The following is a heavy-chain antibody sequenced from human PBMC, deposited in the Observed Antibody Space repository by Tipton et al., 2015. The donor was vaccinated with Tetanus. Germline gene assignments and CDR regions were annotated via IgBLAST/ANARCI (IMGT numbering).Heavy chain of an antibody. CDR3: AKDFSDRSNWYMLSVS. Sequence: SLRLSCAASGFTFDDSAMSWARQAPGKGLEWVSAISASGASTYYSDPVKGRFTVSRDNFENTVYLEMHSLRVDDTAIYYCAKDFSDRSNWYMLSVSWGQVTLVTVSS. J-gene: IGHJ5*01. CDR2: ISASGAST. D-gene: IGHD6-13*01. V-gene: IGHV3-23*01. CDR1: GFTFDDSA.